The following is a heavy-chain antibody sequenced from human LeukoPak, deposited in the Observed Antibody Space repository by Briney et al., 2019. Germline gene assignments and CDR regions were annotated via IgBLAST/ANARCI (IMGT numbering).Heavy chain of an antibody. J-gene: IGHJ6*02. CDR2: IIPIFGTA. CDR1: GGTFSSYA. D-gene: IGHD5-12*01. Sequence: SVKVSCKASGGTFSSYAISWVRQAPGQGLEWMGGIIPIFGTANYAQKFQGRVTITADESTSTAYMELSSLRSEDTAVYYCARGRGEYSGYYYGMDVWGQGTTVTVSS. V-gene: IGHV1-69*13. CDR3: ARGRGEYSGYYYGMDV.